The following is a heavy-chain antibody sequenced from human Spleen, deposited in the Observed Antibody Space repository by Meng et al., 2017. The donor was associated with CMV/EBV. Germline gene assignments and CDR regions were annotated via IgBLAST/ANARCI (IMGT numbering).Heavy chain of an antibody. Sequence: SLSCAATGSTINTTWMSWVRQAPGKEMEWVGLIRRKTDGGTTDYAAPVKDRFTISRDDSKNTLYLQMNSLKTEDTAVYYCIGWYLGYWGQGTLVTVSS. CDR2: IRRKTDGGTT. CDR1: GSTINTTW. J-gene: IGHJ4*02. D-gene: IGHD6-19*01. CDR3: IGWYLGY. V-gene: IGHV3-15*01.